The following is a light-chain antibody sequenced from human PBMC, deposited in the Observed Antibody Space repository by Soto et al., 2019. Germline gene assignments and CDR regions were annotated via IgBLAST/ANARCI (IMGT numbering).Light chain of an antibody. CDR3: QQYGTSPM. CDR1: QSVGNSY. J-gene: IGKJ1*01. CDR2: GAS. Sequence: ENVLTQSPGTLSLSPGERAALSCRASQSVGNSYLAWYQQRPGQAPRLLIYGASSRATGIPDRFTGSGSGTDFTLTISRLEPEVFAVYYCQQYGTSPMFGQGTKVEIK. V-gene: IGKV3-20*01.